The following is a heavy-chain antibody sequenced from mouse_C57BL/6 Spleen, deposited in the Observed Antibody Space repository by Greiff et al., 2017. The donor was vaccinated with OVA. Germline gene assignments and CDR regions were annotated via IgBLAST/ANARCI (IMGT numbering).Heavy chain of an antibody. J-gene: IGHJ2*01. D-gene: IGHD2-5*01. CDR1: GYTFTSYW. CDR3: AMGDSKSFDC. Sequence: VQLQQPGAELVKPGASVKLSCKASGYTFTSYWMQWVKQRPGQGLEWIGEIDPSDSYTNYNQKFKGKATLTVDTSSSTAYMQLSSLTTEDSAVYYCAMGDSKSFDCWGQGTTLTVSS. V-gene: IGHV1-50*01. CDR2: IDPSDSYT.